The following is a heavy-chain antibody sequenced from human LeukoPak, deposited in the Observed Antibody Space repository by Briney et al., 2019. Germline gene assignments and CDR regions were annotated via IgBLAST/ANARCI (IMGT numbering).Heavy chain of an antibody. D-gene: IGHD6-13*01. CDR2: IYYSGST. CDR1: GGSISSGGYY. J-gene: IGHJ5*02. V-gene: IGHV4-31*03. CDR3: ARAVYSTSWSVPHWFDP. Sequence: PSQTLSLTCTVSGGSISSGGYYWSWIRQHPGKGLEWIGYIYYSGSTSYNPSLKSRGSISVDTSKNQFSLRLSSVTAADTAVYYCARAVYSTSWSVPHWFDPWGQGTLVTVSS.